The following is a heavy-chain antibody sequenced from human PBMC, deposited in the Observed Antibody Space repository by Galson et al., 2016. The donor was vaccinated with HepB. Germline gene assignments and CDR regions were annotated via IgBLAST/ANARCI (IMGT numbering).Heavy chain of an antibody. Sequence: ETLSLTCTVSGASISGSSNYWGWIRQPPGRGLEWIGNTYYTGTTYYNASLKSRVTISMDTSKNHFSLRLTSVTAADTAVYYCARRKFGLGSFSPWGQGTLVTV. J-gene: IGHJ5*02. CDR3: ARRKFGLGSFSP. V-gene: IGHV4-39*02. CDR2: TYYTGTT. CDR1: GASISGSSNY. D-gene: IGHD3-3*01.